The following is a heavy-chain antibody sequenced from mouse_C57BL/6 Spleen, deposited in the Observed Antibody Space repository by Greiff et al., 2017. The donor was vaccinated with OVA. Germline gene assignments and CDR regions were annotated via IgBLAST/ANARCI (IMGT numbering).Heavy chain of an antibody. CDR2: INPNNGGT. D-gene: IGHD2-3*01. V-gene: IGHV1-26*01. CDR1: GYTFTDYY. CDR3: ARSGWGYYWFAY. Sequence: EVQLQQSGPELVKPGASVKISCKASGYTFTDYYMNWVKQSHGKSLEWIGDINPNNGGTSYNQKFKGKATLTVDKSSSTAYMELRSLTSEDSAVYYCARSGWGYYWFAYWGQGTLVTVSA. J-gene: IGHJ3*01.